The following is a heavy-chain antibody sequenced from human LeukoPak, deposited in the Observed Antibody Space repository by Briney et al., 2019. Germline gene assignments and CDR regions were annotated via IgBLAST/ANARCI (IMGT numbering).Heavy chain of an antibody. Sequence: GGSLRLSCAASGFTFSAFAMTWVRQTPEKGLEWVSSITGNHHSRYNTDSVQGRFTISRDNSKNTLYLQMNSLGAEDTAVYYCAARPDSNRGPYDYWGQGTLVTVSS. CDR1: GFTFSAFA. CDR2: ITGNHHSR. J-gene: IGHJ4*02. V-gene: IGHV3-23*01. D-gene: IGHD1/OR15-1a*01. CDR3: AARPDSNRGPYDY.